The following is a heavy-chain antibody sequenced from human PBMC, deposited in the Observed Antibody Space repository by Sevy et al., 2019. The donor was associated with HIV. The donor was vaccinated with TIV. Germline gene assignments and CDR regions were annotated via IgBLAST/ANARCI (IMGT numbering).Heavy chain of an antibody. V-gene: IGHV4-59*01. D-gene: IGHD3-16*02. CDR1: GGSISSYY. CDR2: IYYSGST. J-gene: IGHJ3*02. Sequence: SETLSLTCTVSGGSISSYYWSWIRQPPGKGLEWIGYIYYSGSTNNNPSLKSRVTISVDTSKNQFSLKLSSVTAADTAVYYCARANRTYYDYIWGSYRTPDDAFDIWGQGTMVTVSS. CDR3: ARANRTYYDYIWGSYRTPDDAFDI.